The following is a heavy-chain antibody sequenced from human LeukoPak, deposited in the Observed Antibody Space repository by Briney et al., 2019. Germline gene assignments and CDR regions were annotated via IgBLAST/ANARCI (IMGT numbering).Heavy chain of an antibody. CDR2: INQDGSKI. V-gene: IGHV3-7*01. CDR1: RFTFSNYW. CDR3: ARAAGYYDSTSGFDY. D-gene: IGHD3-22*01. Sequence: PGGSLRLSCAASRFTFSNYWMSWVRQAPGKGLEWVANINQDGSKIFYVDSVRGRFTISRDNAKNSLYLQMNSLRAEDTAVFYCARAAGYYDSTSGFDYWGRGTPVTVSS. J-gene: IGHJ4*02.